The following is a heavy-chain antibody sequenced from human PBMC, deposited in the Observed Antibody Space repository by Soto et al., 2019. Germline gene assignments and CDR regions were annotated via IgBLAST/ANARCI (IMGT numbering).Heavy chain of an antibody. V-gene: IGHV5-51*01. J-gene: IGHJ4*02. D-gene: IGHD1-26*01. CDR3: AISPPRRIAGAPYFFDF. CDR1: GYRFTNYW. Sequence: GESLKISCKTSGYRFTNYWIGWVRQMPRKGLEWVGIIYPGDSDTRYSPSFQGQVTISADKSISTAYLQCSSLKASVTAMNYCAISPPRRIAGAPYFFDFWGQGTQVTVSS. CDR2: IYPGDSDT.